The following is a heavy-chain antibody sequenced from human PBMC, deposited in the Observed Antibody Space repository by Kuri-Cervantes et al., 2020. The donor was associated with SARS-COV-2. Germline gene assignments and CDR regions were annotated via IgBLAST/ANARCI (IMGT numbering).Heavy chain of an antibody. J-gene: IGHJ4*02. D-gene: IGHD3-10*01. CDR3: GRGAGVRGLMVLFQWRGAGPLDF. V-gene: IGHV1-2*04. CDR2: INPNSGGT. Sequence: ASVKVSCKASGYTFTDYYMHWVRQAPGQGLEWMGWINPNSGGTNYAQKFQGWVAMTRDTSLSTAYMELSRLRSAATAVYYCGRGAGVRGLMVLFQWRGAGPLDFWGQGTLVTVSS. CDR1: GYTFTDYY.